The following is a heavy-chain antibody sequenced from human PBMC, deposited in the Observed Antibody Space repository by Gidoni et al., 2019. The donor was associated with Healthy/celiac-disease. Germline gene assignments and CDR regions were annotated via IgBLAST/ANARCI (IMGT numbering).Heavy chain of an antibody. CDR1: GGSFSGYY. CDR2: INHSGST. CDR3: ARGRFIRSHIYGSSNFFDY. D-gene: IGHD3-10*01. V-gene: IGHV4-34*01. Sequence: QVQLQQWGAGLLKPSETLSLTCAVYGGSFSGYYWSWIRQPPGKGLEWIGEINHSGSTNYNPSLKSRVTISLDTSKNQFSLKLSSVTAADTAVYYCARGRFIRSHIYGSSNFFDYWGQGTLVTVSS. J-gene: IGHJ4*02.